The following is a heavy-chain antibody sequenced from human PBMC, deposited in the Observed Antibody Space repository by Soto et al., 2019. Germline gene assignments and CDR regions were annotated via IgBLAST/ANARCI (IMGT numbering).Heavy chain of an antibody. J-gene: IGHJ4*02. Sequence: ASVKVSCKASGYTFTTYGISWVRQAPGQGLEWMGWISAYSGSTKFAQKLQGRVTMTTDTSATTAYMELRSLTSDDTAVYYCARDFTKSSSWPYYFDYWGQGTLVTVSS. CDR3: ARDFTKSSSWPYYFDY. CDR2: ISAYSGST. V-gene: IGHV1-18*01. CDR1: GYTFTTYG. D-gene: IGHD6-13*01.